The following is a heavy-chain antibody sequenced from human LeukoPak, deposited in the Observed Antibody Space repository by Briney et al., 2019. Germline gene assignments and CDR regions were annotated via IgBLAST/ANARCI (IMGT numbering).Heavy chain of an antibody. D-gene: IGHD2-15*01. CDR2: ISYDGSNK. CDR3: ARLGLGYCVSGSCYDIDY. CDR1: GFTFSSYS. J-gene: IGHJ4*02. Sequence: GGSLRLSCAASGFTFSSYSMHWVRQAPGKGLGWVAVISYDGSNKYYADSVKGRFTISRDNSKNTLYLQMNSLRAEDTAVYYCARLGLGYCVSGSCYDIDYWGQGTLVTVSS. V-gene: IGHV3-30-3*01.